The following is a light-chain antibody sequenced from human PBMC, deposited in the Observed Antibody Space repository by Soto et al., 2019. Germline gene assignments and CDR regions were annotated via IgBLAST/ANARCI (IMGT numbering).Light chain of an antibody. CDR2: EVS. CDR3: SSYTTTTRL. Sequence: QSALTQPASVSGSPGQSITISCTGTSSDIGCNNFVSWFQQRPGKAPTLILYEVSNRLSGVSTHFSGSKSGNTASLTISGLLPEDEAEYYCSSYTTTTRLFGGGTKVTVL. CDR1: SSDIGCNNF. V-gene: IGLV2-14*01. J-gene: IGLJ3*02.